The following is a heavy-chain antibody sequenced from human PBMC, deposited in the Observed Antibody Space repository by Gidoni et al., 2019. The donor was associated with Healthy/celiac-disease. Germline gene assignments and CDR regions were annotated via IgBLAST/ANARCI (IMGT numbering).Heavy chain of an antibody. V-gene: IGHV4-61*01. CDR2: IYYSGST. Sequence: QVQLQESGPGLVKPSETLSLTCTVSGGYVRSGSYYGSWIRQPPGKGLEWIGDIYYSGSTNYNPSLKSRVTISVDTSKNQCSLKLSSVTAADTAVYYCARHDFWSGYFDYWGQGTLVTVSS. CDR1: GGYVRSGSYY. J-gene: IGHJ4*02. CDR3: ARHDFWSGYFDY. D-gene: IGHD3-3*01.